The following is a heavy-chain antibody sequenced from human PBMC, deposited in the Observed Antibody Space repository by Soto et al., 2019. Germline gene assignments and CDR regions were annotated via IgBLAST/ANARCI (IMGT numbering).Heavy chain of an antibody. Sequence: GGSLRLSCEASGFTFSSYGMHWVRQAPGKGLEWVAVISYDGSKKYYADSVKGRFTISRDNSKNTLYLQMNSLRAEDRAVYYCAKAPDDSSGYYYSWGQGTLVTVSS. V-gene: IGHV3-30*18. CDR2: ISYDGSKK. CDR1: GFTFSSYG. D-gene: IGHD3-22*01. J-gene: IGHJ4*02. CDR3: AKAPDDSSGYYYS.